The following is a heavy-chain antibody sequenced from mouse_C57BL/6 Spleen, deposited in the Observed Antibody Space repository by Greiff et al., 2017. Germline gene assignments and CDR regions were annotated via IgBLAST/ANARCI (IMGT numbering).Heavy chain of an antibody. V-gene: IGHV5-6*02. D-gene: IGHD1-1*01. Sequence: EVMLVESGGDLVKPGGSLKLSCAASGFTFSSYGMSWVRQTPDKRLEWVATISSGGSYTYYPDSVKGRFTISRDNAKNTLYLQMSSLKSEDTAMYYCARRGTTVVPYDYYAMDYWGQGTSVTVSS. CDR2: ISSGGSYT. CDR1: GFTFSSYG. CDR3: ARRGTTVVPYDYYAMDY. J-gene: IGHJ4*01.